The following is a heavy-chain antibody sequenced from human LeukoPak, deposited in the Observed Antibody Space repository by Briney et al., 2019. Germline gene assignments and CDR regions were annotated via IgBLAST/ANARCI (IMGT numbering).Heavy chain of an antibody. V-gene: IGHV3-49*04. CDR1: GFTFGDYA. J-gene: IGHJ4*02. Sequence: QSGGSLRLSCTVSGFTFGDYAMNWVRQAPGKGLEWVRFIRSKANGGTTDYAASVKGRFAISRDDSKRSLYLQMNSLKTEDTAVYYCASSRRYGEFVFDYWGQGTLVTVPS. CDR2: IRSKANGGTT. CDR3: ASSRRYGEFVFDY. D-gene: IGHD3-10*01.